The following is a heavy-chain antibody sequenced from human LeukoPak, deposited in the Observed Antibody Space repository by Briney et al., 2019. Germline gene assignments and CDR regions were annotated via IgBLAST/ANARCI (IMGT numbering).Heavy chain of an antibody. D-gene: IGHD5-18*01. J-gene: IGHJ4*02. Sequence: SGTLSLTCTVSGGSISSGGYYWSWIRQHPGKGLEWIGYIYYSGSTYYSPSLKSRVTISVDTSKNQFSLKLSSVTAADTAVYYCARERMDTAMALDYWGQGTLVTVSS. CDR1: GGSISSGGYY. CDR2: IYYSGST. V-gene: IGHV4-31*03. CDR3: ARERMDTAMALDY.